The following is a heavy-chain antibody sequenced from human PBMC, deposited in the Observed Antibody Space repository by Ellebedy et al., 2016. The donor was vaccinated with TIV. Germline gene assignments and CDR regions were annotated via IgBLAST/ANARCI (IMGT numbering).Heavy chain of an antibody. CDR3: ARDSVAVAGTGFDY. CDR1: GFSFSSYA. J-gene: IGHJ4*02. V-gene: IGHV3-23*01. CDR2: SSGSGDST. D-gene: IGHD6-19*01. Sequence: GESLKISCAASGFSFSSYAMSWVRQAPGKGLEWVSGSSGSGDSTYHADSVKGRFIISRDNSKNTLYLQMNSLRAEDTAVYYCARDSVAVAGTGFDYWGQGTLVTVSS.